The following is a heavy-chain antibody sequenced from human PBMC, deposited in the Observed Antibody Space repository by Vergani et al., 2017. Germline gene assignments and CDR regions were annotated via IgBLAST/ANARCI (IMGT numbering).Heavy chain of an antibody. D-gene: IGHD2-21*02. Sequence: EVQLVESGGGLVRPGGSLRLSCAASGFTFSTYTMNWVRQAPGKGLEWVSSISSTSHHISYADSMKGRFTISRDNAKNSLYLQMNSLRVDDTAVYYCARRGLSTDCYGMSCGFDPWGQGTLVTVSS. V-gene: IGHV3-21*02. J-gene: IGHJ5*02. CDR2: ISSTSHHI. CDR3: ARRGLSTDCYGMSCGFDP. CDR1: GFTFSTYT.